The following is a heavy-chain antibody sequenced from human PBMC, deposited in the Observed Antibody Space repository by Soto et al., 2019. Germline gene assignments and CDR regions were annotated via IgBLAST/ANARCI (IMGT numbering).Heavy chain of an antibody. Sequence: EVHLVESGGGVVRPGGSLRLSCAASGFTFDDYGMTWVRQVPGKGPEWVSGIDRNGDTHYSDSVKGRFTISRDSAKKSLYLQMNSLRTEDTALYHCARGSAGELLYDHWGQGTLITVSS. CDR2: IDRNGDT. CDR1: GFTFDDYG. D-gene: IGHD3-10*01. V-gene: IGHV3-20*01. J-gene: IGHJ4*02. CDR3: ARGSAGELLYDH.